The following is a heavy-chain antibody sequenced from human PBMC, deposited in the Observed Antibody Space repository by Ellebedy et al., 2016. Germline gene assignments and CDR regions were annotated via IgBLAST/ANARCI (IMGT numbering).Heavy chain of an antibody. V-gene: IGHV3-9*01. J-gene: IGHJ4*02. D-gene: IGHD3-9*01. CDR3: ARDPRPYLRYGHYDC. Sequence: GGSLRLSCAASGFSFDDYAMHWVRQAPGKGLEWVSGISWNSGSIGYADSVKGRFTISRDNAKNLVFLQMNNLRADDTAVYFCARDPRPYLRYGHYDCWGQGTLVTVSS. CDR2: ISWNSGSI. CDR1: GFSFDDYA.